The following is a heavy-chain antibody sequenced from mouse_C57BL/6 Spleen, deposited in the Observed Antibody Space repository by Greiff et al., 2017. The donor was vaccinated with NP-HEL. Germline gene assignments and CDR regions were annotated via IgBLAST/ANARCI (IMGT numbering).Heavy chain of an antibody. CDR1: GYTFTSYW. D-gene: IGHD1-3*01. V-gene: IGHV1-61*01. J-gene: IGHJ1*03. Sequence: QVQLQQPGAELVRPGSSVKLSCKASGYTFTSYWMDWVKQRPGQGLEWIGNIYPSDSETHYNPKFKDKATLTVDKSSSTAYMQLSSLTSEDSAVYYCARSGAYYWYFDVWGTGTTVTVSS. CDR2: IYPSDSET. CDR3: ARSGAYYWYFDV.